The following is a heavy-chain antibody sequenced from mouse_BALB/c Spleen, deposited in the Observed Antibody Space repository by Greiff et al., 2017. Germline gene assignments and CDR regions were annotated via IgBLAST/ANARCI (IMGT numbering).Heavy chain of an antibody. CDR2: ISSGSSTI. V-gene: IGHV5-17*02. D-gene: IGHD4-1*01. J-gene: IGHJ3*01. Sequence: DVKLVESGGGLVQPGGSRKLSCAASGFTFSSFGMHWVRQAPEKGLEWVAYISSGSSTIYYADTVKGRFTISRDNPKNTLFLQMTSLRSEDTAMYYCARVETGTSWFAYWGQGTLVTVSA. CDR1: GFTFSSFG. CDR3: ARVETGTSWFAY.